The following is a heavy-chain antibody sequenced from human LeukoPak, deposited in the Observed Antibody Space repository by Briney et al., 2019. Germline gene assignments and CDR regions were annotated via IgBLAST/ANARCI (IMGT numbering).Heavy chain of an antibody. J-gene: IGHJ4*02. CDR3: ARGALRYFDWLLGFDY. D-gene: IGHD3-9*01. V-gene: IGHV3-7*04. CDR1: EFTFSDYY. CDR2: IKQDGSEK. Sequence: GGSLRLSCAASEFTFSDYYMSWIRQAPGKGLEWVANIKQDGSEKYYVDSVKGRFTTSRDNAKNSLYLQMNSLRAEDTAVYYCARGALRYFDWLLGFDYWGQGTLVTVSS.